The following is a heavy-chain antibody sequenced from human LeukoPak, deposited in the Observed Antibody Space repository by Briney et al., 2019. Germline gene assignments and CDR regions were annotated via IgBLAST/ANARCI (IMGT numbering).Heavy chain of an antibody. D-gene: IGHD2-2*01. J-gene: IGHJ5*02. Sequence: SETLSLTCAVSGYSISSGYYWGWIRQPPGKGLEWIGSIYHSGSTYYNPSLKSRVTISVDTSKNQFSLKLSSVTAADTAVFYCARHQIVVVPGGFDPWGQGTLVTVSS. CDR2: IYHSGST. V-gene: IGHV4-38-2*01. CDR1: GYSISSGYY. CDR3: ARHQIVVVPGGFDP.